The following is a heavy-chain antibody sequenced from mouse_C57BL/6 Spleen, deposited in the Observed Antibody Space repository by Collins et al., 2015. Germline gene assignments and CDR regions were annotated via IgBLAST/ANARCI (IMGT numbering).Heavy chain of an antibody. CDR2: IFPGDGDT. J-gene: IGHJ3*01. CDR3: ARGAY. V-gene: IGHV1-80*01. Sequence: MNWVKQRPGKGLEWIGQIFPGDGDTNYNGKFKGKATLTADKSSSTVYMQLSSLTSEDSAVYFCARGAYWGQGTLVTVSA.